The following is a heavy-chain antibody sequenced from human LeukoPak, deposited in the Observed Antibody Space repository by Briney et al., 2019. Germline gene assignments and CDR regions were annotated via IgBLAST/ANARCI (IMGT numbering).Heavy chain of an antibody. CDR1: GFTFSGYG. J-gene: IGHJ5*02. Sequence: PGGSLRLSCAASGFTFSGYGMHWVRQAPGKGLEWVAVISYDGSNKYYADSVKGRFTISRDNYKNKLFLQMNSLRAEDTALYYCAKGYCASFTCYSRFDPWGQGTLVTVSS. CDR2: ISYDGSNK. CDR3: AKGYCASFTCYSRFDP. V-gene: IGHV3-30*12. D-gene: IGHD2-21*02.